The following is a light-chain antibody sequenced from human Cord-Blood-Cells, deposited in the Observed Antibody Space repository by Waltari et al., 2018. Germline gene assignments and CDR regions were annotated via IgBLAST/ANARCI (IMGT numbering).Light chain of an antibody. J-gene: IGLJ1*01. CDR1: SSDVGGYNY. V-gene: IGLV2-11*01. CDR3: CSYAGSYTYV. Sequence: QSALTQPRSVSGSPGQSVTISCTGTSSDVGGYNYVSWYQQHPGKAPKLMIYDVSKRPSGVLDRFSGSKSGNTASLTISGLQAEYEADYYCCSYAGSYTYVFGTGTKVTVL. CDR2: DVS.